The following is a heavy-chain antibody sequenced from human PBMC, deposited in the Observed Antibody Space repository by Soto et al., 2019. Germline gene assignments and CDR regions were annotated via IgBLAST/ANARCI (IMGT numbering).Heavy chain of an antibody. Sequence: SQMLPLTCTVSDGSISSGDYYWSWIRQPPGKGLEWIGEINHSGSTNYNPSLKSRVTISVDTSKNQFSLKLSSVTAADTAVYYCARGVAAAATDYWGQGTLVTVSS. J-gene: IGHJ4*02. V-gene: IGHV4-30-4*08. D-gene: IGHD6-13*01. CDR3: ARGVAAAATDY. CDR2: INHSGST. CDR1: DGSISSGDYY.